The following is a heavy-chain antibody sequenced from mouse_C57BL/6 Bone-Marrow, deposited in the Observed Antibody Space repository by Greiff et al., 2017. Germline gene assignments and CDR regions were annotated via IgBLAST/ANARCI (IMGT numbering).Heavy chain of an antibody. CDR2: IHPNSGST. D-gene: IGHD1-1*01. CDR3: ARGYYYGSSFYFDY. V-gene: IGHV1-64*01. CDR1: GYTFTSYW. J-gene: IGHJ2*01. Sequence: QVQLQQPGAELVKPGASVKLSCKASGYTFTSYWMHWVKQRPGQGLEWIGMIHPNSGSTNYNEKFKSKATLTVDKSSSTAYMQLSSLTSEDSAVYYCARGYYYGSSFYFDYWGKGTTLTVSS.